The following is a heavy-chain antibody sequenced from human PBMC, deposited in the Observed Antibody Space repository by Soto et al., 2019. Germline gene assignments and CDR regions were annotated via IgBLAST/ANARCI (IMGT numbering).Heavy chain of an antibody. D-gene: IGHD1-1*01. J-gene: IGHJ4*02. CDR2: LTRGGTS. V-gene: IGHV3-23*01. CDR3: TKRATTVPTPGNYFDS. CDR1: GFTFSDYS. Sequence: LRLSCAASGFTFSDYSMSWVRQTPERGLEWVSTLTRGGTSYYADSVQGRFTVSRDNSKNTVSLQMHSLRAEDTALYYCTKRATTVPTPGNYFDSWGQGTLVTVSS.